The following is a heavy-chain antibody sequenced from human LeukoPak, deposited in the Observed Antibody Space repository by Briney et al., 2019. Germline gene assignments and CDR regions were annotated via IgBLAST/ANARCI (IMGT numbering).Heavy chain of an antibody. CDR1: GFTFSSYS. V-gene: IGHV3-48*04. J-gene: IGHJ4*02. D-gene: IGHD1-26*01. CDR2: ISSSSSTI. CDR3: ARDSYTGIVGATSVDY. Sequence: PGGSLRLSCAASGFTFSSYSMNWVRQAPGEGLEWVSYISSSSSTIYYADSVKGRFTISRDNAKNSLYLQMNSLRAEDTAVYYCARDSYTGIVGATSVDYWGQGTLVTVSS.